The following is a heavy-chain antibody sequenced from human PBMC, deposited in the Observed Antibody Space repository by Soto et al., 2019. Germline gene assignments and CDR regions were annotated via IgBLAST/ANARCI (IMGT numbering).Heavy chain of an antibody. J-gene: IGHJ3*02. CDR3: ARVHWSGSSYDGFDI. V-gene: IGHV4-38-2*02. Sequence: SWETLSLTCSVSGPSISSAYYWGWIRQSPGRGLEFIGRIYFNGNTFYNPSLKSRVTVSRDTSKNQFSLNLSSVTAADTAVYYCARVHWSGSSYDGFDIWGQGTMVTVS. CDR2: IYFNGNT. CDR1: GPSISSAYY. D-gene: IGHD3-3*01.